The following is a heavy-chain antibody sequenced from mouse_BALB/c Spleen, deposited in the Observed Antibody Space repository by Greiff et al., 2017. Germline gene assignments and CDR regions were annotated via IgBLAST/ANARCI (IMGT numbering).Heavy chain of an antibody. CDR1: GFTFSSYT. CDR2: ISNGGGST. D-gene: IGHD2-14*01. Sequence: DVQLQESGGGLVQPGGSLKLSCAASGFTFSSYTMSWVRQTPEKRLEWVAYISNGGGSTYYPDTVKGRFTISRDNAKNTLYLQMSSLKSEDTAMYYCASSYDRYDGAFDYWGQGTTLTVSS. J-gene: IGHJ2*01. V-gene: IGHV5-12-2*01. CDR3: ASSYDRYDGAFDY.